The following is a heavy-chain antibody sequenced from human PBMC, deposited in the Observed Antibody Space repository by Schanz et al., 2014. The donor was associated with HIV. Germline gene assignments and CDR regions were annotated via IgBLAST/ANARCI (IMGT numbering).Heavy chain of an antibody. CDR3: AKWGDGYCYGGSCGGRFDS. CDR2: IGGSGITT. V-gene: IGHV3-23*01. D-gene: IGHD2-15*01. CDR1: GFTFSTYP. J-gene: IGHJ4*02. Sequence: EVHLLESGGGLVQPGGSLRLSCAASGFTFSTYPMNWVRQAPGGGLDWVSAIGGSGITTYYADSVKGRFTISRDNSKNTLYLQMNSLRDDATAVYYCAKWGDGYCYGGSCGGRFDSWGQGTLVTVSS.